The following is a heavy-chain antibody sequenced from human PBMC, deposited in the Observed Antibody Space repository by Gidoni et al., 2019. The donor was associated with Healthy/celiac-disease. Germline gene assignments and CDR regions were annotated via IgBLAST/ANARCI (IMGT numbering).Heavy chain of an antibody. CDR1: GFSLSNARMC. D-gene: IGHD2-2*01. J-gene: IGHJ6*02. CDR2: IFSNDEK. CDR3: ARYPPGSTSPDYGMDV. Sequence: QVTLKESGPVLVKPTETLKLTCTVSGFSLSNARMCVSWIRQPPGKALEWLAHIFSNDEKSYSTSLKSRLTISKDTAKSQVVLTMTNMDPVDTATYYCARYPPGSTSPDYGMDVWGQGTTVTVSS. V-gene: IGHV2-26*01.